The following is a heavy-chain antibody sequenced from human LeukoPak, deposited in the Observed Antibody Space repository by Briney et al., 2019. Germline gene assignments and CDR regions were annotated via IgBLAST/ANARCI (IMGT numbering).Heavy chain of an antibody. Sequence: SETLSLTCTVSGYSISSGYYWGWIRQPPGKGLEWIGSIYNSGSTYYNPSLKSRVTISVDTSKNQFSLKLSSVTAADTAVYYCATTVTTIKYNWFDPWGQGTLVTVSS. V-gene: IGHV4-38-2*02. CDR2: IYNSGST. D-gene: IGHD4-17*01. CDR1: GYSISSGYY. J-gene: IGHJ5*02. CDR3: ATTVTTIKYNWFDP.